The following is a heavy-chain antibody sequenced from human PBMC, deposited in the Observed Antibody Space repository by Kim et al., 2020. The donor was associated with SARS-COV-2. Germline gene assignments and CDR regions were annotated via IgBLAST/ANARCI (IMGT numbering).Heavy chain of an antibody. J-gene: IGHJ4*02. CDR3: ARRRDGDYGLCYFDY. V-gene: IGHV5-51*01. D-gene: IGHD4-17*01. Sequence: PSFQGQVTISADKSISTAYLQWSSLKASDTAMYYCARRRDGDYGLCYFDYWGQGTLVTVSS.